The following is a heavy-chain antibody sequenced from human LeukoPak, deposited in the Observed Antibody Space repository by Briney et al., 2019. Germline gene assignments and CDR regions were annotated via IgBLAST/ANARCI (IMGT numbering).Heavy chain of an antibody. CDR3: ARAFASHSSPGDY. V-gene: IGHV1-46*01. Sequence: ASVKVSCKASGYTFTRYYMHWVRQAPGQGLEWRGVINPSGGSTSYAQKFQGRVTMTRDTSTSTVYMELSSLRSEDTAVYYCARAFASHSSPGDYCGQGTLVTVSS. J-gene: IGHJ4*02. CDR2: INPSGGST. CDR1: GYTFTRYY. D-gene: IGHD2-15*01.